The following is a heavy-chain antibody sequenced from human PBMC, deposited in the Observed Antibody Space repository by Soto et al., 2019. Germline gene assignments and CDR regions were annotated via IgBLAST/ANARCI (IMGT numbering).Heavy chain of an antibody. CDR1: GGTFSSYA. Sequence: QVQLVQSVAEVKKPGSSVKVSCKASGGTFSSYAISWVRQAPGQGLEWMGGIIPIFGTANYAQKFQGRVTITADKSTSTAYMELSSLRSEDTAVYYCARDLRYYGSGSYYANRWFDPWGQGTLVTVSS. CDR3: ARDLRYYGSGSYYANRWFDP. V-gene: IGHV1-69*06. D-gene: IGHD3-10*01. J-gene: IGHJ5*02. CDR2: IIPIFGTA.